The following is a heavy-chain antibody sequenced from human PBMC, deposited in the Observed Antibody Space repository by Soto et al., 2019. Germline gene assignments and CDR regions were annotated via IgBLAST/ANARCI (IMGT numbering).Heavy chain of an antibody. J-gene: IGHJ1*01. CDR2: ISGSGGST. D-gene: IGHD3-22*01. Sequence: GGSLRLSCAASGFTFSSYAMSWVRQAPGKGLEWVSAISGSGGSTYYADSVKGRFTISRDNSKNTLYLQMNSLRAEDTAVYYCAKAGRITMKVVVINTWNFQHWGQGTLVTVSS. V-gene: IGHV3-23*01. CDR1: GFTFSSYA. CDR3: AKAGRITMKVVVINTWNFQH.